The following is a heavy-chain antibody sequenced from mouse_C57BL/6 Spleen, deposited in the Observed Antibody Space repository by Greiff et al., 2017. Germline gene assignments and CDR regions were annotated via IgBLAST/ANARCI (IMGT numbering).Heavy chain of an antibody. Sequence: EVQVVESGGGLVQPGGSMKLSCVASGFTFSNYWMNWVRQSPEKGLEWVAQIRLKSDNYATHYAESVKGRFTISRDDSKSSVYLQMNNLRAEDTGIYYCTGEGGNWYCDVWGTGTTVTVSS. V-gene: IGHV6-3*01. CDR3: TGEGGNWYCDV. J-gene: IGHJ1*03. CDR2: IRLKSDNYAT. CDR1: GFTFSNYW.